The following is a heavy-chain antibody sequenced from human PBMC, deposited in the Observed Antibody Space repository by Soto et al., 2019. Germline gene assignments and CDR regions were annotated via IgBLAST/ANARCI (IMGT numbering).Heavy chain of an antibody. CDR3: ARDILSGSYSFDY. V-gene: IGHV2-70*04. CDR1: GFSLSTSGMR. D-gene: IGHD1-26*01. CDR2: IDWDDDK. J-gene: IGHJ4*02. Sequence: SGPTLVNPTQTLTLTCNFSGFSLSTSGMRVSWIRQPPGKALEWLALIDWDDDKFYSTSLKTRLTISKGTSKNQVVLTLTNMDPVDTATYYCARDILSGSYSFDYWGQGTLVTVSS.